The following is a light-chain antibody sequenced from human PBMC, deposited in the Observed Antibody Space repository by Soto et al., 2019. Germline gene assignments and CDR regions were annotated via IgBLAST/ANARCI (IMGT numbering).Light chain of an antibody. CDR3: QQYGSSPPYT. CDR2: ASS. V-gene: IGKV3-20*01. Sequence: EVVLTQSPGTLSLSPGERATLSCRASENVSNNYLAWYQQKPGQAPRLLIFASSDRAAGIPDRFSGSGSGTDFTLTISRLEPEDFAVYYCQQYGSSPPYTFGQGPKLEIK. CDR1: ENVSNNY. J-gene: IGKJ2*01.